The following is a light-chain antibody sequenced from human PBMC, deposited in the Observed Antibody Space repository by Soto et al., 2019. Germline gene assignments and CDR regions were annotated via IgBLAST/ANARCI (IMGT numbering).Light chain of an antibody. J-gene: IGKJ1*01. CDR1: QSVSRW. Sequence: DVQMTQSPSTLSESVGDRVTITCRASQSVSRWLAWYQQNPGKAPKLLIYDASSLQSGVPSRFIGSGSGTEFTLTISSLQPDDFAAYYCQQYDSYWTFGQGTKVEI. CDR2: DAS. V-gene: IGKV1-5*01. CDR3: QQYDSYWT.